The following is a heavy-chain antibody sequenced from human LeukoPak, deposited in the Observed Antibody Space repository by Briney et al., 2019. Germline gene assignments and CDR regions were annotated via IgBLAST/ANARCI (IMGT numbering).Heavy chain of an antibody. CDR2: MNPNSGNT. J-gene: IGHJ4*02. V-gene: IGHV1-8*01. D-gene: IGHD6-13*01. Sequence: GASVKVSYKASGYTFTSCDINWVRQAPGQGLEWMGWMNPNSGNTGYAQKFQGRVTMTRNTSISTAYMELSSLRSEDTAVYYCARGGGIAAAGTADYWGQGTLVPVSS. CDR3: ARGGGIAAAGTADY. CDR1: GYTFTSCD.